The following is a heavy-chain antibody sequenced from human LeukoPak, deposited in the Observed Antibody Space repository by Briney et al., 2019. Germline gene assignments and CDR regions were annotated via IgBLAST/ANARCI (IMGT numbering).Heavy chain of an antibody. V-gene: IGHV3-66*01. CDR3: ASRWDYGDFYFDY. Sequence: GGSLRLSCAASGFTVSSNYMSWVRQAPGKGLEWVSVIYSGGSTYYADSVKGRFTISRDNSKNTLYLQMNSLRAEDTAVYYCASRWDYGDFYFDYWGQGTLVTVSS. CDR1: GFTVSSNY. J-gene: IGHJ4*02. D-gene: IGHD4-17*01. CDR2: IYSGGST.